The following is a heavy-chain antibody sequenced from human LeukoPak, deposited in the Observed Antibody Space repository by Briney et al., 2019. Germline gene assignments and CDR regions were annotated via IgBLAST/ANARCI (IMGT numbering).Heavy chain of an antibody. CDR1: GFPFSFYE. V-gene: IGHV3-48*03. CDR3: ALSAVASDFDY. D-gene: IGHD6-19*01. Sequence: PGGSLRLSCVVSGFPFSFYELNWVRQAPGKGLEWVSNIGASSTPKYYADSVKGRFSISRDNAKSSLYLQMNSLRVEGTAVYYCALSAVASDFDYWGQGALVTVSS. J-gene: IGHJ4*02. CDR2: IGASSTPK.